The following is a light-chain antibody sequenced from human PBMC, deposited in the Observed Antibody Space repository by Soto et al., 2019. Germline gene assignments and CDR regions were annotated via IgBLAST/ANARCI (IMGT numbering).Light chain of an antibody. Sequence: EIVMTQSPATLSVSPGERATLSCRASQSVSSNLAWYQQKPGQAPRLLIYDASTRASGIPARFSGSGSGTEFTLTISSRQSEDFAVYYWQQYDNWPPYTFGQGTKLEIK. J-gene: IGKJ2*01. V-gene: IGKV3-15*01. CDR1: QSVSSN. CDR2: DAS. CDR3: QQYDNWPPYT.